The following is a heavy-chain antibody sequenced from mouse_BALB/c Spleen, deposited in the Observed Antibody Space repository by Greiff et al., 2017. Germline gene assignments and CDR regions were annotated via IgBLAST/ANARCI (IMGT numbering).Heavy chain of an antibody. CDR1: GFTFSDSG. Sequence: EVQVVESGGGLVQPGGSRKLSCAASGFTFSDSGMAWVRQAPGKGPEWVAFISNLAYSIYYADTVTGRFTISRENAKNPLYLEMSSLRSEDTAMYYCARDHGDYAMDYWGQGTSVTVSA. J-gene: IGHJ4*01. V-gene: IGHV5-15*02. CDR3: ARDHGDYAMDY. CDR2: ISNLAYSI.